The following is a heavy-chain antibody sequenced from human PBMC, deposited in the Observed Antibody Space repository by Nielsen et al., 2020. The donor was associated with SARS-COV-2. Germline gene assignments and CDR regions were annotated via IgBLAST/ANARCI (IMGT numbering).Heavy chain of an antibody. CDR3: TKEGTYCTSTICYVRAFDI. CDR2: ISYDGSNK. CDR1: GFNFSDYG. J-gene: IGHJ3*02. Sequence: SLKISCAASGFNFSDYGMHWVRQAPGKGLDWVAVISYDGSNKYSADSVKGRFTISRDNSKNTLYLQMHSLRPGDTAVYYCTKEGTYCTSTICYVRAFDIWGQGTMVTVSS. V-gene: IGHV3-30*18. D-gene: IGHD2-2*01.